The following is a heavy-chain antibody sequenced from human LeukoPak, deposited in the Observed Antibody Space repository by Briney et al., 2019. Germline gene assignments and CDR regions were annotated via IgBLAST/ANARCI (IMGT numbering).Heavy chain of an antibody. V-gene: IGHV1-2*04. J-gene: IGHJ5*02. CDR1: GYTFTGYY. CDR2: INPNSGGT. Sequence: ASVKVSCKASGYTFTGYYMHWVRQAPGQGLEWMGWINPNSGGTNYAQKFQGWVTMTRDTSISTAYMELSRLRSDDTAVYYCARARSSSWYWFDPWGQGTLVTVSS. CDR3: ARARSSSWYWFDP. D-gene: IGHD6-13*01.